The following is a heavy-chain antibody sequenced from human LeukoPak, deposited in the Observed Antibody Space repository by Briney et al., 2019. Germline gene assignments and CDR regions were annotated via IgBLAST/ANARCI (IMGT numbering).Heavy chain of an antibody. CDR1: GGSISSYY. D-gene: IGHD3-22*01. V-gene: IGHV4-59*01. CDR2: IYYSGST. CDR3: ARRAYSSGYYFFDF. J-gene: IGHJ4*02. Sequence: PSETLSLTCTVSGGSISSYYWSWLRQPPGKGPEWIGYIYYSGSTNYNPSLKSRVTISTDTSKNQFSLKLSSVTAADTAVYYCARRAYSSGYYFFDFWGQGTLVTVSS.